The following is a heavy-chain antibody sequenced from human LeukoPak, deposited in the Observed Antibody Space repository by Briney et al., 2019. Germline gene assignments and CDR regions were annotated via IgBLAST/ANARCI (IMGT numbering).Heavy chain of an antibody. D-gene: IGHD6-13*01. CDR3: ARDLRAIAAAVFDY. V-gene: IGHV3-21*01. Sequence: GTLSLTCAVSGGSISSSNWWSWVRQAPGKGLEWVSFISSTSTYIYYADSVKGRFTISRDNAKNSLYLQMNSLRAEDTAVYYCARDLRAIAAAVFDYWGQGSLVTVSS. J-gene: IGHJ4*02. CDR2: ISSTSTYI. CDR1: GGSISSSN.